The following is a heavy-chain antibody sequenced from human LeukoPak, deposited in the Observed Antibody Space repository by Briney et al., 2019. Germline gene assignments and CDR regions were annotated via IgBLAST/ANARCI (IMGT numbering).Heavy chain of an antibody. Sequence: PGGSLRLSCAASGLSFSSYGMHWVRQAPGKWLVWVSRIDSDGSSTGYADSVKGRFTISRDNAKNTLYVQMTSLRAEDTAVYYCAREYRYGDYQRDAFDIWGQGTMVTVSS. J-gene: IGHJ3*02. CDR2: IDSDGSST. D-gene: IGHD4-17*01. CDR1: GLSFSSYG. CDR3: AREYRYGDYQRDAFDI. V-gene: IGHV3-74*01.